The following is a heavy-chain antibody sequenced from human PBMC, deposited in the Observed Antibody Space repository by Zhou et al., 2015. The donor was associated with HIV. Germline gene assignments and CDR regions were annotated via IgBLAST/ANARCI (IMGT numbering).Heavy chain of an antibody. Sequence: VQLVQSGAEVKKPGASVKVSCKASGYTFTNNGVSWVRQAPGQGLEWMGWINPYNGDTYYAQNLQGRVILTTDTSTSTAYLELRSLTSDDTAMYYCILRADRGVVEGGAFDIWGQGTVVTVSS. D-gene: IGHD3-10*01. J-gene: IGHJ3*02. CDR2: INPYNGDT. CDR3: ILRADRGVVEGGAFDI. CDR1: GYTFTNNG. V-gene: IGHV1-18*01.